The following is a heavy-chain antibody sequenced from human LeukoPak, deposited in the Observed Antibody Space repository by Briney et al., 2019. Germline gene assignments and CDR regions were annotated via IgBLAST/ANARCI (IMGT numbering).Heavy chain of an antibody. D-gene: IGHD3-10*01. CDR3: ARDSWPNYYGSGRPSGMDV. J-gene: IGHJ6*02. CDR1: GYSFPSYG. V-gene: IGHV1-69*04. CDR2: IIPILGIA. Sequence: SVKVSCKASGYSFPSYGITWVRRAPGQGLEWMGRIIPILGIANYAQKFQGRVTITADKSTSTAYMELSSLRSEDTAVYYCARDSWPNYYGSGRPSGMDVWGQGTTVTVSS.